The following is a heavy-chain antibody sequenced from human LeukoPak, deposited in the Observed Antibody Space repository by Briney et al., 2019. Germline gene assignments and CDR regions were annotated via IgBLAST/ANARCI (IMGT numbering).Heavy chain of an antibody. CDR3: ARAWFGELSFDY. J-gene: IGHJ4*02. CDR1: GGSISSYY. CDR2: IYYSGST. V-gene: IGHV4-30-4*01. D-gene: IGHD3-10*01. Sequence: SETLSLTCTVSGGSISSYYWSWIRQPPGKGLEWIGYIYYSGSTYYNPSLKSRVTISVDTSKNQFSLKLSSVTAADTAVYYCARAWFGELSFDYWGQGTLVTVSS.